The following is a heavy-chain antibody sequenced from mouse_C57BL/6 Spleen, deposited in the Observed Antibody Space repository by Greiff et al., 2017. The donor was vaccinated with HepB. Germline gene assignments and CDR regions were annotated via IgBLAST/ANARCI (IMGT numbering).Heavy chain of an antibody. CDR2: IYPGDGDT. Sequence: QVQLQQSGPELVKPGASVKISCKASGYALSSSWMNWVKQRPGKGLEWIGRIYPGDGDTNYNRKFKGKATLTADKSSSTAYMQLSSLTSEDSAVYFCARGYGSSPWYFDVWGTGTTVTVSS. CDR1: GYALSSSW. V-gene: IGHV1-82*01. J-gene: IGHJ1*03. D-gene: IGHD1-1*01. CDR3: ARGYGSSPWYFDV.